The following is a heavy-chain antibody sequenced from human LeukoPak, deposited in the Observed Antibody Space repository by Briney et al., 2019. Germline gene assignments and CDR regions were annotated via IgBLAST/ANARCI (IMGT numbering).Heavy chain of an antibody. CDR3: ATSGGYYYDSSGYYSFDY. D-gene: IGHD3-22*01. CDR1: GFTFSSYG. CDR2: ISYDGGNK. V-gene: IGHV3-30*03. J-gene: IGHJ4*02. Sequence: GGSLRLSCAASGFTFSSYGMHWVRQAPGKGLEWVAVISYDGGNKYYADSVKGRFTISRDNSKNTLYLQMNSLRAEDTAVYYCATSGGYYYDSSGYYSFDYWGQGTLVTVSS.